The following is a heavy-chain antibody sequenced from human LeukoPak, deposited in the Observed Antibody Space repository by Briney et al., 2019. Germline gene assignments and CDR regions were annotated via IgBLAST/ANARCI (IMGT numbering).Heavy chain of an antibody. CDR1: GFTSSSVE. CDR2: ISRSDSDNAI. Sequence: PGGSLRLSCAVSGFTSSSVEMNWVRQTPGKGLEWDAKISRSDSDNAINYADSVKGRFTISRDNANNSLFLQMNSLRAEDTAIYYCARRFDSWGQGTLVTVSS. J-gene: IGHJ4*02. V-gene: IGHV3-48*03. CDR3: ARRFDS.